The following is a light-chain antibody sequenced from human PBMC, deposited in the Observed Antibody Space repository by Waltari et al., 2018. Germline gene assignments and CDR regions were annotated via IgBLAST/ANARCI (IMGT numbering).Light chain of an antibody. Sequence: SGRHVVSSRYLTWYQQKPGQERTIHNYGASSQSTGIPDRVSGSGSGTHCTFTSSRLEPEDFAVYYRQQYGIPPRTFGQGTKREIK. CDR2: GAS. J-gene: IGKJ2*01. V-gene: IGKV3-20*01. CDR1: HVVSSRY. CDR3: QQYGIPPRT.